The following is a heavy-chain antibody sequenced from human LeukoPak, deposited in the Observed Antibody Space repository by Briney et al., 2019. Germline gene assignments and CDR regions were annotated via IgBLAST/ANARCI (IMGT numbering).Heavy chain of an antibody. CDR1: GFIFRNYA. CDR2: IGGSGSST. CDR3: ARDLLRFLEWLPSGAFDI. D-gene: IGHD3-3*01. J-gene: IGHJ3*02. Sequence: GGSLRLSCAASGFIFRNYAMSRVRQAPGKGLDWVAAIGGSGSSTYYADSLKGRFTISRDNAKNSMYLQMNSLRAEDTAVYYCARDLLRFLEWLPSGAFDIWGQGTMVTVSS. V-gene: IGHV3-23*01.